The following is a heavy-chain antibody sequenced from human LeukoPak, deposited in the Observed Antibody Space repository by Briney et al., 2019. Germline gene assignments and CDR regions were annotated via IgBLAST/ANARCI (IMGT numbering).Heavy chain of an antibody. CDR1: RFTLSSYL. J-gene: IGHJ1*01. CDR3: ARHMPGYFEP. CDR2: VMQDGSGK. D-gene: IGHD2-2*01. Sequence: GGSLRHSCAGPRFTLSSYLVTSRRQAPREGLECVATVMQDGSGKYFVDSVRGRFTFSRDNAKNSLYLQMNSLRAEDTGVYYCARHMPGYFEPWGQGTLVTVSS. V-gene: IGHV3-7*01.